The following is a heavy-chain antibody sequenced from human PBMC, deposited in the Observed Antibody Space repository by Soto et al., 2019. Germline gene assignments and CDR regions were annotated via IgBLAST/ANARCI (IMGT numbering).Heavy chain of an antibody. CDR2: IFGSDSDT. D-gene: IGHD2-2*01. CDR3: AKHEGYCSTATCSNFDY. V-gene: IGHV5-51*01. CDR1: GYSFTSYW. Sequence: PGESLKISCKVSGYSFTSYWIGWVRQMPEKGLEWMGIIFGSDSDTRYSPSFEGQVTISADKSINTAYLHWSSLKASDTAIYYCAKHEGYCSTATCSNFDYWGQGTLVTVSS. J-gene: IGHJ4*02.